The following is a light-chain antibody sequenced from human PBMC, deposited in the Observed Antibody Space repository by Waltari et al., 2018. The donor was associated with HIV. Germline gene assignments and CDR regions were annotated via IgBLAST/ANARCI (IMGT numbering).Light chain of an antibody. CDR1: KLADKY. J-gene: IGLJ2*01. CDR3: QAWDTRNVV. Sequence: SYELTQPPSVSVSPGQTASITCTGDKLADKYAYWYQQKPGQSPVLIIYQDTKRPSGIPERFSGSNSGNTATLTISGTQAMDEADYYCQAWDTRNVVFGGGTKLTVL. CDR2: QDT. V-gene: IGLV3-1*01.